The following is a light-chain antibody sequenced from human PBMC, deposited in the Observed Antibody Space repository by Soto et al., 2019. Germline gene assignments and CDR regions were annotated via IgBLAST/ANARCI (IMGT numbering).Light chain of an antibody. CDR1: QSVSRY. J-gene: IGKJ4*01. CDR2: DTS. CDR3: QQRFSWPPT. V-gene: IGKV3-11*01. Sequence: EIGLTQSPATLSLSPGERATLSCRASQSVSRYLAWYQQKPGQAPRLLIYDTSTRATGVPATFSSSGSGTEFTLSISSLEPEDSAMYYCQQRFSWPPTFGGGTHVEIK.